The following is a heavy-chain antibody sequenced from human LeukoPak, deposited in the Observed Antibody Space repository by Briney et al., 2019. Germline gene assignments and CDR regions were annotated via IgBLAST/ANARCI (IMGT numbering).Heavy chain of an antibody. CDR2: IILIFGTA. CDR1: GGTFSSYA. CDR3: ARSRGYSYGDFDY. Sequence: SVKVSCKASGGTFSSYAISWVRQAPGQGLEWMGGIILIFGTANYAQKFEGRVTITADKSTSTAYMELSSLRSEDTAVYYCARSRGYSYGDFDYWGQGTLVTVSS. J-gene: IGHJ4*02. V-gene: IGHV1-69*06. D-gene: IGHD5-18*01.